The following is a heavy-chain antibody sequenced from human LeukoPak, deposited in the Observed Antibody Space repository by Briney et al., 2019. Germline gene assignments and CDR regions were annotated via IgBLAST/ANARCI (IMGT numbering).Heavy chain of an antibody. J-gene: IGHJ3*02. Sequence: ASVKVSCKASGYTFTSYGISWVRQAPGQGLEWMGWINPNSGGTNYAQKFQGRVTMTRDTSISTAYMELSRLRSDDTAVYYCARVRGGATPAAFDIWGQGTMVTVSS. CDR3: ARVRGGATPAAFDI. D-gene: IGHD1-26*01. CDR1: GYTFTSYG. CDR2: INPNSGGT. V-gene: IGHV1-2*02.